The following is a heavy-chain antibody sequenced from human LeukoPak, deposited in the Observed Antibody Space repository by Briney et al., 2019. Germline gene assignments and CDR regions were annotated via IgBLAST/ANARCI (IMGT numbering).Heavy chain of an antibody. D-gene: IGHD4-17*01. CDR2: IYPVDSDT. CDR1: GYSFTFTKNW. V-gene: IGHV5-51*01. Sequence: GASLKISCKASGYSFTFTKNWVGRVRRVPGKGLEWMGIIYPVDSDTRYNPSFQGQVTISVDKSISTTYLQWSSLKASDTAIYYCARHLATVTASRQYYYYGMDVWGQGTTVTVSS. J-gene: IGHJ6*02. CDR3: ARHLATVTASRQYYYYGMDV.